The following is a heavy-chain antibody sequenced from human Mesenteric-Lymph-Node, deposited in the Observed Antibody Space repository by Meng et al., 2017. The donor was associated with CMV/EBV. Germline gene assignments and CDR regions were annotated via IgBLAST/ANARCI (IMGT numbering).Heavy chain of an antibody. CDR1: GFIFDENT. V-gene: IGHV3-43*01. Sequence: GGSLRLSCAASGFIFDENTMHWVRQAPGKGLEWVSLITWDSVSTYYADSVKGRFTTSRDNSNNALYLQMNSLRAEDTALYYCAKDMRSLYGSGSYHYYYGMDVWGQGTTVTVSS. D-gene: IGHD3-10*01. J-gene: IGHJ6*02. CDR3: AKDMRSLYGSGSYHYYYGMDV. CDR2: ITWDSVST.